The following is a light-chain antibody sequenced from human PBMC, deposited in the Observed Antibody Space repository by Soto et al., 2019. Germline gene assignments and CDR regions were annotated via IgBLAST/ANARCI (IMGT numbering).Light chain of an antibody. CDR2: GAS. V-gene: IGKV3-20*01. CDR1: QSVSSSY. CDR3: QQYGSSPPWT. Sequence: EIVLTQSPGTLSLSPGERATLSCRASQSVSSSYLAWYQQKPGQAPRLLIYGASSRATGIPGRFSGSWSGTEFTITISRLEPEDFAVYYFQQYGSSPPWTFGQGTKVEIK. J-gene: IGKJ1*01.